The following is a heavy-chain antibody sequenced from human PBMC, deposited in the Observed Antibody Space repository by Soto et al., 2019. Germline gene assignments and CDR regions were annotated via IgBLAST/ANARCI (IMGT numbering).Heavy chain of an antibody. J-gene: IGHJ5*02. CDR1: GGTFSSYA. D-gene: IGHD6-6*01. CDR3: ARDLDEYSSSHWFDP. V-gene: IGHV1-69*01. Sequence: QVQLVQSGAEVKKPGSSVKVSCKASGGTFSSYAISWVRQAPGQGLEWMGGIIPIFGTANYAQKFQGRVSITADDSTSTAYMELSSLKSEDTAVYYCARDLDEYSSSHWFDPWGQGTLVTVSS. CDR2: IIPIFGTA.